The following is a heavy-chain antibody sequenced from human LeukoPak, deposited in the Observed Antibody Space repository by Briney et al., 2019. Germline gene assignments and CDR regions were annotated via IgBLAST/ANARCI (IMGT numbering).Heavy chain of an antibody. CDR2: IYYSGST. CDR3: ARGKTGTTFGY. CDR1: GGSISSGDYY. Sequence: SEALSLTCTVSGGSISSGDYYWSWIRQPPGKGLEWIGYIYYSGSTNYNPSLKSRVTISVDTSKNQFSLKLSSVTAADTAVYYCARGKTGTTFGYWGQGTLVTVSS. J-gene: IGHJ4*02. V-gene: IGHV4-61*08. D-gene: IGHD1-1*01.